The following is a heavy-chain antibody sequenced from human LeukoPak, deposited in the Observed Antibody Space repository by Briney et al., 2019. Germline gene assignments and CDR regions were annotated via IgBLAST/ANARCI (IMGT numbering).Heavy chain of an antibody. D-gene: IGHD3-10*01. CDR3: ARDGVVRGYYYGMDV. CDR1: GGSFSGYY. Sequence: SETLSLTCAVYGGSFSGYYWSWIRQPPGKGLEWIGEINHSGSTNYNPSLKSRVTISVDTSKNQFSLKLSSVTAADTAVYYCARDGVVRGYYYGMDVWGKGTTVTVSS. J-gene: IGHJ6*04. V-gene: IGHV4-34*01. CDR2: INHSGST.